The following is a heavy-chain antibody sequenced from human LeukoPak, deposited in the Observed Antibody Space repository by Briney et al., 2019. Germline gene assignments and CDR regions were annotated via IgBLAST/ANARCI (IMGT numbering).Heavy chain of an antibody. CDR3: AKGALYSRSNVNDY. D-gene: IGHD2-8*01. CDR2: ISGDGGNT. V-gene: IGHV3-23*01. J-gene: IGHJ4*02. CDR1: GFTFSSYA. Sequence: GGSLRLSCAASGFTFSSYAMTWVRQAPGKGLQWVSAISGDGGNTYYADSVKGRFTISRDNSKNTLYLQMNSLRAEDTAVYYCAKGALYSRSNVNDYWRQGTLVTVSS.